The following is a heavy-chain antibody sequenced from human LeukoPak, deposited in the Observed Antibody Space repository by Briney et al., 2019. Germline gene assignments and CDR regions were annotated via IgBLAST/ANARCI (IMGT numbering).Heavy chain of an antibody. D-gene: IGHD1-26*01. Sequence: GASVKVSCKASGGTFSSYAISWVRQAPGQGLEWMGRIIPILGIANYAQKFQGRVTITADKSTSTAYMELSSLRSEDTAVYYCARVGAIDAFDIWGQGTMVTASS. CDR2: IIPILGIA. J-gene: IGHJ3*02. CDR3: ARVGAIDAFDI. CDR1: GGTFSSYA. V-gene: IGHV1-69*04.